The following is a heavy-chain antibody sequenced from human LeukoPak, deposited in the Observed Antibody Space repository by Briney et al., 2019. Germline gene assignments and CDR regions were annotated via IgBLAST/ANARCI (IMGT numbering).Heavy chain of an antibody. J-gene: IGHJ4*02. CDR1: GFTFSSHW. CDR3: ARERDSGSYRDDY. V-gene: IGHV3-74*01. Sequence: GGSLRLSCVASGFTFSSHWMHWVRQAPGKGLVWVSRINSDGSTTTYADSVKGRFTISRDNANNTLYLQMSSLRAEDTAVYHCARERDSGSYRDDYWGQGTLVTVSS. CDR2: INSDGSTT. D-gene: IGHD1-26*01.